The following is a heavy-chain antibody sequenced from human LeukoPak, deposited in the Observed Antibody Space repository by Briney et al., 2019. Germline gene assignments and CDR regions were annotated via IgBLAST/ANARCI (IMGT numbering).Heavy chain of an antibody. Sequence: SQTLSLTCAISGDSVSSNSAAWNWTRQSPSTGLEGLGRTYYRSKWYNDYALSVKSRITINQDTSKNQFSLQLNSVTPEDTAVYYCARELMVYGNYYYYGMDVWGQGTTVTVSS. D-gene: IGHD2-8*01. CDR3: ARELMVYGNYYYYGMDV. J-gene: IGHJ6*02. CDR2: TYYRSKWYN. V-gene: IGHV6-1*01. CDR1: GDSVSSNSAA.